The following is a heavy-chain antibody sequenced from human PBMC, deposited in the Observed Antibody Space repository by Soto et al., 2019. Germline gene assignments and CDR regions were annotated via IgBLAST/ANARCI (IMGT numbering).Heavy chain of an antibody. CDR3: ARGGEPIDY. Sequence: GASVKVSCKASGYTFTSYDIDWVRQATGQGLEWMGWMNPNSGNTGYAQKFQGRVTITRDTSASTAYMELSSLRSEDTAVYYCARGGEPIDYWGQGTLVTVSS. J-gene: IGHJ4*02. D-gene: IGHD2-21*01. CDR1: GYTFTSYD. V-gene: IGHV1-8*01. CDR2: MNPNSGNT.